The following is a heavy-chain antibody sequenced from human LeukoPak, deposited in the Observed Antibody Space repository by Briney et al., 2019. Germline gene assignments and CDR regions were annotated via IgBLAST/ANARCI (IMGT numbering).Heavy chain of an antibody. V-gene: IGHV4-59*01. CDR2: IYYSGST. Sequence: SETLSLTCTVAGGSISSYYWSWLRQPPGKGLEWIGYIYYSGSTNYNPSLKSRVTISVDTSKNQFSLKLSSVTAADTAVYYCARAPLGYCSGGSCYGYCYYYMDVWGKGTTVTVSS. CDR1: GGSISSYY. J-gene: IGHJ6*03. D-gene: IGHD2-15*01. CDR3: ARAPLGYCSGGSCYGYCYYYMDV.